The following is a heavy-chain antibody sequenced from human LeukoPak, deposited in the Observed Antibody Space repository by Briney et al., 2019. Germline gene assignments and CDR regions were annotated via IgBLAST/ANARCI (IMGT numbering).Heavy chain of an antibody. Sequence: PGGSLRLSCVASGLTFSRSWMSWVRQAPGRGLEWVANIKEDGSEDYYVDSVKGRFTISRDNAKNSLYLQMNSLRAEDTAVYYCARSAQVKTTVTMNSHLGYYYYYMDVWGKGTTVTVSS. V-gene: IGHV3-7*01. CDR2: IKEDGSED. CDR3: ARSAQVKTTVTMNSHLGYYYYYMDV. D-gene: IGHD4-11*01. J-gene: IGHJ6*03. CDR1: GLTFSRSW.